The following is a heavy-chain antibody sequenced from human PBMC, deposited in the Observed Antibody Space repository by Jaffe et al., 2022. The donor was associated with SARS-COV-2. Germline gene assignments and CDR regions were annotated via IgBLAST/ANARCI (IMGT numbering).Heavy chain of an antibody. CDR3: ARDSHGELPHALDY. D-gene: IGHD1-7*01. V-gene: IGHV3-7*01. Sequence: EVQLVESGGGLVQPGGSLRLSCAASGFTFSSYWMSWVRQAPGKGLEWVANIKQDGSEKYYVDSVKGRFTISRDNAKNSLYLQMNSLRAEDTAVYYCARDSHGELPHALDYWGQGTLVTVSS. J-gene: IGHJ4*02. CDR2: IKQDGSEK. CDR1: GFTFSSYW.